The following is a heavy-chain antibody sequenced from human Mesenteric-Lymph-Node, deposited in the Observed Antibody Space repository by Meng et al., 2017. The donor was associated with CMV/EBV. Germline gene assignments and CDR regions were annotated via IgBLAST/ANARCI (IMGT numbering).Heavy chain of an antibody. V-gene: IGHV3-23*01. CDR2: ITSRGGNT. D-gene: IGHD2-21*02. CDR1: GFSFSNYV. J-gene: IGHJ4*02. Sequence: GESLKISCAASGFSFSNYVMSWVRWAPGQGLQWVSGITSRGGNTYYMASVKGRFTISRDNSRNTLYLQMNSLRAEDTAVYYCAKTGDGFTFDYWGLGTVVTSPQ. CDR3: AKTGDGFTFDY.